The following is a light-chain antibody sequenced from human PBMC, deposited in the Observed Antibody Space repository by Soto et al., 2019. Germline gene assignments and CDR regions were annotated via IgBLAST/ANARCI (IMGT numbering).Light chain of an antibody. Sequence: QAVVTQPPSASGTPGQRVTISCSGSSSNIGSNYVYWYQQLPGTAPKLLIYRNNQRPSGVPDRFSGFKSGTSASLAISGLRSEDEADYYCAAWDDSLSGLVFGGGTQLTVL. CDR3: AAWDDSLSGLV. V-gene: IGLV1-47*01. CDR1: SSNIGSNY. J-gene: IGLJ2*01. CDR2: RNN.